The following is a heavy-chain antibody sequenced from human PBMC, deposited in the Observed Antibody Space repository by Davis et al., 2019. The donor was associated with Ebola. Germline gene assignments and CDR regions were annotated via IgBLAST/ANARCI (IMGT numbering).Heavy chain of an antibody. D-gene: IGHD2-2*02. CDR1: GFTFSNYW. Sequence: GESLKISCAASGFTFSNYWMHWVRQAPGKGLVWVSRINSDGSSTNYADSVKGRFTISRDNAKNTLYLQMNSLRAEDTAVYYCARIPRVGDKDGYIWGQGTTVTVSS. V-gene: IGHV3-74*01. CDR3: ARIPRVGDKDGYI. CDR2: INSDGSST. J-gene: IGHJ3*02.